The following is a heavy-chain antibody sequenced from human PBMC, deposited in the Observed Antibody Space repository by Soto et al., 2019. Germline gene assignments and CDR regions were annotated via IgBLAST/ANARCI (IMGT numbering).Heavy chain of an antibody. CDR2: IYHRGEA. J-gene: IGHJ4*02. CDR1: GDSINKFY. CDR3: TRISTAFDS. V-gene: IGHV4-59*01. D-gene: IGHD2-21*02. Sequence: PSETLSLTCSVSGDSINKFYWGWIRQAPDKGLEWIAYIYHRGEAFYNPSLKSRVTISVDKSKEQFSLIVTSVTAADTAVYFCTRISTAFDSWGQGILVTAPQ.